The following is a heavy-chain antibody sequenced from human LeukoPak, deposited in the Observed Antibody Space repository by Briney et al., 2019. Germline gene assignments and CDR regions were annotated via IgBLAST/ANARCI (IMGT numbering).Heavy chain of an antibody. CDR1: GGSISGYH. CDR2: VHYTGNT. CDR3: ARVKGSVTYYSFDY. Sequence: SETLSLTCTVSGGSISGYHWTWIRQPPGKGLEWIGNVHYTGNTNYNPSLKSRVTLSVDPSKNQFSLNLRSVTAADTAVYYCARVKGSVTYYSFDYWGQGTLVTVSS. J-gene: IGHJ4*02. D-gene: IGHD3-10*01. V-gene: IGHV4-59*01.